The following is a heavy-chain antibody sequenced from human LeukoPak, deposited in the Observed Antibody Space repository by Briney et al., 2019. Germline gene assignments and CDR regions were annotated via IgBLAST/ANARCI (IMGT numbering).Heavy chain of an antibody. Sequence: SETLSLTCTVSGGSISSYYWSWIRQPAGKGLEWIGRIYTSGSTNYNPSLKSRVTMSVDTSKNQFPLKLSSVTPPDAAVYYCARGDYYDSSLDYWGQGTLVTVSS. J-gene: IGHJ4*02. CDR3: ARGDYYDSSLDY. V-gene: IGHV4-4*07. D-gene: IGHD3-22*01. CDR1: GGSISSYY. CDR2: IYTSGST.